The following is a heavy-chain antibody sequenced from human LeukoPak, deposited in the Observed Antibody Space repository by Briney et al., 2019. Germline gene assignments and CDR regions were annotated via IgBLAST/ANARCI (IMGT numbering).Heavy chain of an antibody. CDR3: ARSDGSYSYFDY. CDR1: GGSISSYY. D-gene: IGHD1-26*01. Sequence: SETLSLICTVSGGSISSYYWSWIRQPPGKELEWIGYIYYSGSTNYNPSLKSRVIISVDTSKNQFSLKLSSVTAADTAVYYCARSDGSYSYFDYWGQGTLVTVSS. V-gene: IGHV4-59*01. CDR2: IYYSGST. J-gene: IGHJ4*02.